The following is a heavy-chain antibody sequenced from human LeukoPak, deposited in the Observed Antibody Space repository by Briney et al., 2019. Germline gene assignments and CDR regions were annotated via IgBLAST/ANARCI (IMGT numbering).Heavy chain of an antibody. CDR1: GYTFTSYG. Sequence: ASVKVSCKSSGYTFTSYGISWVRQAPGQGLEWMGWIDPYNGNTNYAQELQGRVTMTTDTSTSTAYMELRSLRSDDTAVYYCARIPVPYYYYGMDVWGQGTTVTVSS. V-gene: IGHV1-18*01. J-gene: IGHJ6*02. D-gene: IGHD2-2*01. CDR3: ARIPVPYYYYGMDV. CDR2: IDPYNGNT.